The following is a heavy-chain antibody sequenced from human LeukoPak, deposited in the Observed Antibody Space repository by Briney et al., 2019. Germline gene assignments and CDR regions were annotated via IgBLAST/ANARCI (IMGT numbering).Heavy chain of an antibody. CDR2: IIPIFGTA. D-gene: IGHD3-3*01. Sequence: SVKVSCKASGGTFSSYAISWVRQAPGQGLEWMGGIIPIFGTANYAQKFQGRVTITADESTTTAYMELSSLRSEDTAVYYCARGEDYDFWSGFRGAFDIWGQGTMVTVSS. J-gene: IGHJ3*02. CDR3: ARGEDYDFWSGFRGAFDI. V-gene: IGHV1-69*01. CDR1: GGTFSSYA.